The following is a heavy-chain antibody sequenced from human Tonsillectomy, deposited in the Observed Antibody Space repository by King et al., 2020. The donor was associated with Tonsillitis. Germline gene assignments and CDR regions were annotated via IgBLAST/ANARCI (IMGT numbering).Heavy chain of an antibody. Sequence: VQLVESGGGVVQPGRSLRLSCAASGFIFSTYGMHWVRQAPGKGLEWVAVILYDGSNKYYADSVKGRFTISRDNSKNTLFLQMNSLRADDTAVYYCAKDPGVVTVYWGPGTLVTGSS. V-gene: IGHV3-30*18. J-gene: IGHJ4*02. CDR1: GFIFSTYG. D-gene: IGHD4-17*01. CDR2: ILYDGSNK. CDR3: AKDPGVVTVY.